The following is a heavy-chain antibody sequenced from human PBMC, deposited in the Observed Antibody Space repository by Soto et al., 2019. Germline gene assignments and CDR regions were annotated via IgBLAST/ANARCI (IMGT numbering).Heavy chain of an antibody. J-gene: IGHJ4*02. D-gene: IGHD3-22*01. CDR2: VKSKSDDGTT. V-gene: IGHV3-15*07. CDR1: GFTFNNAW. CDR3: TTDDGNSYDRGLGDY. Sequence: GGSLRLSCAASGFTFNNAWVTWVRQAPGKGLEWVGRVKSKSDDGTTDYSAPVKGRFTISRDDSKDTLFLQMNSLKTEDTAVYYCTTDDGNSYDRGLGDYWGQGTLVTVSS.